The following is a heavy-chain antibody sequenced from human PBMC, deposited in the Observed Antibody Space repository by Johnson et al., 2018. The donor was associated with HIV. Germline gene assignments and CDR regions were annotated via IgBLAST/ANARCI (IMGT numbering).Heavy chain of an antibody. J-gene: IGHJ3*02. CDR3: AKAVGSSWSLGAFDI. V-gene: IGHV3-9*01. D-gene: IGHD6-13*01. CDR2: MSWNSGSI. Sequence: VQLVESGGGLVQPGRSLRLSCAASGFTFDDYAMHWVRQAPGKGLEWVSGMSWNSGSIGYADSVKGRFTISRDNAKNSLYLQMNSLRAEDTALYYCAKAVGSSWSLGAFDIWGQGTMVTVSS. CDR1: GFTFDDYA.